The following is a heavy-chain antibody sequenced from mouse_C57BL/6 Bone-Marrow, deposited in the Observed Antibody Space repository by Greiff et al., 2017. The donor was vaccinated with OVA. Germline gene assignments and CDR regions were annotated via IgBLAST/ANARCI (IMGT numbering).Heavy chain of an antibody. D-gene: IGHD2-5*01. Sequence: DVKLVESGGGLVKPGGSLKLSCAASGFTFSSYAMSWVRQTPEKRLEWVATISDGGSYTYYPDNVKGRFTISRDNAKNNLYLQMSHLKSEDTAMYYCARAYSNSYAMDYWGQGTSVTVSS. CDR3: ARAYSNSYAMDY. CDR1: GFTFSSYA. V-gene: IGHV5-4*03. J-gene: IGHJ4*01. CDR2: ISDGGSYT.